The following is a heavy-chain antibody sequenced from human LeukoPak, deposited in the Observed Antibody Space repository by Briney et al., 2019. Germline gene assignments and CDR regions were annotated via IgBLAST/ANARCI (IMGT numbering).Heavy chain of an antibody. Sequence: SETLSLTCTVSGGSISSSSYYWGWSRQPPGKGLEWIGSIYYSGSTYYNPSLKSRVTISVDTSKNQFSLKLSSVTAADTAVYYCARDSAMEMATFSYWGQGTLVTVSS. D-gene: IGHD5-24*01. V-gene: IGHV4-39*07. J-gene: IGHJ4*02. CDR1: GGSISSSSYY. CDR3: ARDSAMEMATFSY. CDR2: IYYSGST.